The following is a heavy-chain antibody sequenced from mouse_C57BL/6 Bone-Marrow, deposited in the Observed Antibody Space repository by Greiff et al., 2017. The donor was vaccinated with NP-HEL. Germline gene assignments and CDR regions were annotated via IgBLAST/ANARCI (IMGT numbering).Heavy chain of an antibody. V-gene: IGHV1-42*01. D-gene: IGHD4-1*01. Sequence: SGPELVKPGASVKISCKASGYSFTGYYMNWVKQSPEKSLEWIGEINPSTGGTTYNQKFKAKATLTVDKSSSTAYMQLKSLTSEDSAVYYCARDWDETDYAMDYWGQGTSVTVSS. CDR2: INPSTGGT. J-gene: IGHJ4*01. CDR3: ARDWDETDYAMDY. CDR1: GYSFTGYY.